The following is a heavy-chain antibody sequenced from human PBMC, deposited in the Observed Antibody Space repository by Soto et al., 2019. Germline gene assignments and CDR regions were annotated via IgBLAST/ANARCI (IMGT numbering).Heavy chain of an antibody. CDR3: AKAARRTGTTEGYYMDV. V-gene: IGHV3-23*01. D-gene: IGHD4-17*01. CDR2: ISGSGGST. Sequence: GGSLRLSCAASGFTFSSYAIIWVRQAPGKGLEWVSAISGSGGSTYYADAVKGRFTISRDNSKNTLYLQMNSLRAEDTAVYYCAKAARRTGTTEGYYMDVWGKGTTVTVS. J-gene: IGHJ6*03. CDR1: GFTFSSYA.